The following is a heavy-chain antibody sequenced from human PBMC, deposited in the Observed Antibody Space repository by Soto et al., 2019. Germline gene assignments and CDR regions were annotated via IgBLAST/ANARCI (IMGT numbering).Heavy chain of an antibody. D-gene: IGHD2-21*02. Sequence: VPTLLNPTQTLTLTCTFSAFSLSTGGVGVGWIRQPPGKALEWLALIYWDDDKRYSPSLRSRLTITKDTSKNQVVLTMTNMDPVDTATYYCIQSRCGGDCLQSYASYYYYGMDVWGQGTTVTVSS. CDR1: AFSLSTGGVG. V-gene: IGHV2-5*02. CDR2: IYWDDDK. CDR3: IQSRCGGDCLQSYASYYYYGMDV. J-gene: IGHJ6*02.